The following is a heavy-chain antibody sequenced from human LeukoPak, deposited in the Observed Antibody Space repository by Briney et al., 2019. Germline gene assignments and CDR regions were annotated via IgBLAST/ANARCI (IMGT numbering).Heavy chain of an antibody. CDR2: IYYSGST. D-gene: IGHD3-3*01. V-gene: IGHV4-59*12. CDR3: ARDQANYDFWSGYHLTWFDP. Sequence: SETLSLTCTVSGGSISSYYWSWIRQPPGKGLEWIGYIYYSGSTNYNPSLKSRVTMSVDTSKNQFSLKLSSVTAADTAVYYCARDQANYDFWSGYHLTWFDPWGQGTLVTVSS. CDR1: GGSISSYY. J-gene: IGHJ5*02.